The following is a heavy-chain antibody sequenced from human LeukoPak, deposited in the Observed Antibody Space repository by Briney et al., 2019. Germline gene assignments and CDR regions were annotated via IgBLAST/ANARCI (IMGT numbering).Heavy chain of an antibody. Sequence: SETLSLTCAVYGGSFSGYYWSWIRQPPGKGLEWIGEINHSGSTNYNPSLKSRVTISVDTSKNQFSLKLSSVTAADTAVYYCAGGRRKDIVVVPAATNWFDPWGQGTLVTVSS. D-gene: IGHD2-2*01. J-gene: IGHJ5*02. V-gene: IGHV4-34*01. CDR2: INHSGST. CDR3: AGGRRKDIVVVPAATNWFDP. CDR1: GGSFSGYY.